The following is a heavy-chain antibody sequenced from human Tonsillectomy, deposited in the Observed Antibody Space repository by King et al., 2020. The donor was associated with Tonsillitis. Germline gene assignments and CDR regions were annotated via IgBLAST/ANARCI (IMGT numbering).Heavy chain of an antibody. Sequence: DGQLVQSGGGLVQPGGSLRLSCAASGFTFSSYWMHWVRQAPGKGLVWVSRINSDGSSTSYPDSVKGRFTISRDNANNTLYLQINSLRADDTAVYYCARFYAPDGLDIWGQGTVVTVSS. CDR2: INSDGSST. CDR3: ARFYAPDGLDI. V-gene: IGHV3-74*02. J-gene: IGHJ3*02. D-gene: IGHD2/OR15-2a*01. CDR1: GFTFSSYW.